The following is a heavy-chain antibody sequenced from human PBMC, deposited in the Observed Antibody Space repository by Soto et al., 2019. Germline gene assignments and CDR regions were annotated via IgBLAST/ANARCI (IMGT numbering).Heavy chain of an antibody. CDR2: ISFSSTTI. V-gene: IGHV3-48*02. CDR3: ARDNGMAGSFDP. J-gene: IGHJ5*02. CDR1: GFAFSTYS. Sequence: QLVESGGGLVQPGGSLRLSCAASGFAFSTYSMNWVRQAPGKGLEWVSYISFSSTTIFYADSVRGRFTISRDNAKNSLYLQMNTLTDEDTAVFYCARDNGMAGSFDPCGQGTLVTVSS.